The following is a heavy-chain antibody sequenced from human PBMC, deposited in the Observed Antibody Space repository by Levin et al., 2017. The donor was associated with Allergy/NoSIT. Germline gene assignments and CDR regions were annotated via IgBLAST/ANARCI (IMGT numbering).Heavy chain of an antibody. D-gene: IGHD6-19*01. CDR3: ARDSGIAVAGPILDI. CDR1: GFTFRSYD. V-gene: IGHV3-13*04. J-gene: IGHJ3*02. Sequence: LSLPCAASGFTFRSYDMHWVRQATGKGLEWVSAIGTAGDTYYPGSVKGRFTISRENAKNSLYLQMNSLRAGDTAVYYCARDSGIAVAGPILDIWGQGTMVTVSS. CDR2: IGTAGDT.